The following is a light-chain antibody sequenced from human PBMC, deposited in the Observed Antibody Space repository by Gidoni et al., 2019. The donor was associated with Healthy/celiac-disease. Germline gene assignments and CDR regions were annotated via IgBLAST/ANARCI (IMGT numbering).Light chain of an antibody. CDR1: SSDVGGYNY. CDR3: CSYAGSYTLV. J-gene: IGLJ2*01. CDR2: DVS. V-gene: IGLV2-11*01. Sequence: QSALTQPSSVSGSPGQSVTLSCTGPSSDVGGYNYVSWYQQHPGKAPKLMIYDVSTLPSGVPDRFSGAKSGNTAALTISGLQAEDEADYYCCSYAGSYTLVFGGGTKLTVL.